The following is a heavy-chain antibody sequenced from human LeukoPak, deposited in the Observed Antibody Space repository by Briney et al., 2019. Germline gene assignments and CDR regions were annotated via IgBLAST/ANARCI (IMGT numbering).Heavy chain of an antibody. CDR3: ARTYYGDNWFDP. CDR1: GYSISSGYY. CDR2: IYHSGST. D-gene: IGHD3-10*01. Sequence: PSETLSLTCTVSGYSISSGYYWGWIRQPPGKGLEWIGSIYHSGSTYYNPPLKSRVTISVDTSKNQFSLNLISVTAADTAVYYCARTYYGDNWFDPWGQGTLVTVSS. V-gene: IGHV4-38-2*02. J-gene: IGHJ5*02.